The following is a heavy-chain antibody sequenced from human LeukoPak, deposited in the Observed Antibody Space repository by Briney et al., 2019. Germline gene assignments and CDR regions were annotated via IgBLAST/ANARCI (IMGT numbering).Heavy chain of an antibody. CDR1: GYTFAGYY. Sequence: ASVKVSCKASGYTFAGYYMHWVRQAPGQGLEWMGWINPKIGGTNYAQKFQGRVTMTTDTSTSTAYMELRSLRSDDTAVYYRARTVDIVAPADYWGQGALVTVCS. D-gene: IGHD5-12*01. V-gene: IGHV1-2*02. CDR2: INPKIGGT. J-gene: IGHJ4*02. CDR3: ARTVDIVAPADY.